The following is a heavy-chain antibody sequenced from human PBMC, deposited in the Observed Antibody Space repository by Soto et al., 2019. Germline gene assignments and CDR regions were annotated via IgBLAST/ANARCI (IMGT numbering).Heavy chain of an antibody. Sequence: AVTISLSCAASELPFSSYAMSWLRQTPGKGLEWVSAISGSGGSTYYADSVKGRFTISRDNSKNTLYLQMNSLRAEDTAVYYCAKDMSSYYYYDSSGYPDYWGQGTLVTVSS. D-gene: IGHD3-22*01. CDR3: AKDMSSYYYYDSSGYPDY. V-gene: IGHV3-23*01. CDR2: ISGSGGST. CDR1: ELPFSSYA. J-gene: IGHJ4*02.